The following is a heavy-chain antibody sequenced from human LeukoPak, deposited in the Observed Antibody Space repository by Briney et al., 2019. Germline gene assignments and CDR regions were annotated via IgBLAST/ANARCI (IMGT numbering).Heavy chain of an antibody. CDR3: ARVVIMVRGVIAYDAFDI. Sequence: SQTLSLTCTVSGGSISSGSYYWSWIRQRAGKGLEWIGRIDTSGSTNYNSSLKSRVTISVDTSKNQFSLKLSSVTAADTAVYYCARVVIMVRGVIAYDAFDIWGQGTMVTVSS. CDR1: GGSISSGSYY. D-gene: IGHD3-10*01. CDR2: IDTSGST. V-gene: IGHV4-61*02. J-gene: IGHJ3*02.